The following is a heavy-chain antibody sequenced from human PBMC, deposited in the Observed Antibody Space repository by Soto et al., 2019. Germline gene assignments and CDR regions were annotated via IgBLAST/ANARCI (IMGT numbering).Heavy chain of an antibody. J-gene: IGHJ4*02. CDR3: ARSRAHGDYQTPIR. CDR1: GGSIRSGGYY. Sequence: QVHLQESGPGLVKPSQTLSLSCTFFGGSIRSGGYYRNWIRQQPGKGLEWIGYISYSGNTYSNPSLKTRVTISLDTSTNQFSLRLSSVTAADTAVYYCARSRAHGDYQTPIRWGQGTLVTVSS. V-gene: IGHV4-31*03. D-gene: IGHD4-17*01. CDR2: ISYSGNT.